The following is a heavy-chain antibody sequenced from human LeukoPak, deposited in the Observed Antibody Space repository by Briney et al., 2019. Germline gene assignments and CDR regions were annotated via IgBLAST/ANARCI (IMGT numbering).Heavy chain of an antibody. CDR1: GYTLTGLY. D-gene: IGHD2-21*02. J-gene: IGHJ4*02. CDR2: FDPEDGET. V-gene: IGHV1-24*01. Sequence: ASVKVYCKVSGYTLTGLYMHWVRQAPGKGLEWMGGFDPEDGETIYAQKFQGRVTMTEDTSTDTAYMELSSLRSEDTAVYYCATGPPPLAYCGGDCYSGLFDYWGQGTLVTVSS. CDR3: ATGPPPLAYCGGDCYSGLFDY.